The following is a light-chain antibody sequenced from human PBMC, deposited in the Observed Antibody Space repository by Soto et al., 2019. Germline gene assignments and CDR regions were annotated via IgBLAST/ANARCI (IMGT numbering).Light chain of an antibody. V-gene: IGKV1-12*01. Sequence: DIQMTQSPSSVSASVGDRVTISCRASEDINSRLAWYQQKPGNAPKLLIYAAFILQSGVPSRFSGYGSGTDFTLSISSLQPEDFATYYCQQADSSPSTFGKGTRLEIK. CDR2: AAF. J-gene: IGKJ5*01. CDR1: EDINSR. CDR3: QQADSSPST.